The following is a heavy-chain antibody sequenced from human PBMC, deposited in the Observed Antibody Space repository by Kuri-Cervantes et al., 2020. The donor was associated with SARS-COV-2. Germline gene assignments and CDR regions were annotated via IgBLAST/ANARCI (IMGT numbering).Heavy chain of an antibody. CDR1: GFTFSSYA. CDR3: AKARGDIVVVPAAPFDP. D-gene: IGHD2-2*01. V-gene: IGHV3-23*01. CDR2: ISGSGGST. Sequence: GESLKISCAASGFTFSSYAMSWVRQAPGKGLEWVSAISGSGGSTYYADSAKGRFTISRDNSKNTLYLQMNSLRAEDTAAYYCAKARGDIVVVPAAPFDPWGQGTLVTVSS. J-gene: IGHJ5*02.